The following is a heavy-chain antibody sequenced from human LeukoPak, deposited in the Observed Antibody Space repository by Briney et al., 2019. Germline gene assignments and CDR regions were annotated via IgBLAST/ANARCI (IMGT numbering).Heavy chain of an antibody. Sequence: GALRLSCAASGFSVSSNYMSWVRQAPGKGLEWVSVIYSSDRTYYADSVKGRFTISRDSSKNTLYLQMNNLRVEDTAVYYCERVSMSQYWGQGTLVTVSS. J-gene: IGHJ4*02. V-gene: IGHV3-53*01. CDR1: GFSVSSNY. D-gene: IGHD5/OR15-5a*01. CDR3: ERVSMSQY. CDR2: IYSSDRT.